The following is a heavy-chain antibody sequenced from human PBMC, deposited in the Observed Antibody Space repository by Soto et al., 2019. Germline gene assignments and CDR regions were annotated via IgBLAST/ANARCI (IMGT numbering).Heavy chain of an antibody. D-gene: IGHD3-22*01. V-gene: IGHV3-23*01. Sequence: GGSLRLSCAASGFTFSSYAMSWVRQAPGKGLEWVSAISGSGGSTYYADSVKGRFTISRDNSKNTLYLQMNSLRAEDTAVYYCATDKTGDPYDSSGYYYYWGQGTLVTVSS. CDR1: GFTFSSYA. CDR2: ISGSGGST. J-gene: IGHJ4*02. CDR3: ATDKTGDPYDSSGYYYY.